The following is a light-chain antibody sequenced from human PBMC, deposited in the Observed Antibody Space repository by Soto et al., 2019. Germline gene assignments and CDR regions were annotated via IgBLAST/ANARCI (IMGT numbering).Light chain of an antibody. J-gene: IGKJ1*01. Sequence: DIVMTQSPDSLAVSLGERATINCKSSQRVLYSSSNKNYLAWYQQKPGQPPKLLINWASTRESGVPDRFSGSGSGTDFTLTISSLQAEDVAVYYCQQYCSSPWTFGQGTKLEIK. CDR1: QRVLYSSSNKNY. V-gene: IGKV4-1*01. CDR3: QQYCSSPWT. CDR2: WAS.